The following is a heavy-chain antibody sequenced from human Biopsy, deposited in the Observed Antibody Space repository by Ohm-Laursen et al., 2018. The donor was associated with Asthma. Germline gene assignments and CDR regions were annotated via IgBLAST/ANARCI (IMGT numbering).Heavy chain of an antibody. CDR3: ARAQDYYDSRGYYRSFDY. D-gene: IGHD3-22*01. CDR2: IYYSGST. J-gene: IGHJ4*02. V-gene: IGHV4-59*01. Sequence: PGTLSLTCTVSGDSIRRDYWSWIRQPSGRGLEWVGYIYYSGSTNYNPSLKSRITISVDASKNQFSLKLNSVTAADTAVYYCARAQDYYDSRGYYRSFDYWGQGTLVTVSS. CDR1: GDSIRRDY.